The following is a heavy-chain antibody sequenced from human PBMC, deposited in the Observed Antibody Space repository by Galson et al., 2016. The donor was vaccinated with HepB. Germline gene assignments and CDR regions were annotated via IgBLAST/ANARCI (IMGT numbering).Heavy chain of an antibody. V-gene: IGHV4-39*01. J-gene: IGHJ4*02. Sequence: ATLSLTCAVSGVSVTTRGYYWGWIRQPPVRGLEWIATIAHNGYIYNNPSLETRVSDERSTDRFSLRLMSATAADSAVYYCARHIAQQWQIKCFNSWGSGTVVPVSS. CDR1: GVSVTTRGYY. D-gene: IGHD6-19*01. CDR3: ARHIAQQWQIKCFNS. CDR2: IAHNGYI.